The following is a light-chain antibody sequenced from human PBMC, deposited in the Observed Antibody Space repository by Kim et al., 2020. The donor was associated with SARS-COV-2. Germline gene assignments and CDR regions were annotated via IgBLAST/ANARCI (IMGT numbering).Light chain of an antibody. Sequence: GKTVTISCARSSGSIASTYVHWYQQRPGRPPITVIYQDDQRPSGVPDRFSASIDSSSNSASLTISGLQAEDEAHYYCQSYDTDIVVFGGGTQLTVL. J-gene: IGLJ2*01. CDR2: QDD. CDR3: QSYDTDIVV. CDR1: SGSIASTY. V-gene: IGLV6-57*01.